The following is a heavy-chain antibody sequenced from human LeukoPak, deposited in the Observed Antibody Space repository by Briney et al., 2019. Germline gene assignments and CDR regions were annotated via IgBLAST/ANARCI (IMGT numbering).Heavy chain of an antibody. J-gene: IGHJ4*02. CDR2: IYYSGST. CDR1: RGSISSNY. D-gene: IGHD6-6*01. Sequence: PSETLSLTCSVSRGSISSNYWSWIRQPPGKPLEWIGYIYYSGSTTYNPSLKSRVIISLDTSKNQFSLKLRSVTAADTAVYYCARHREFSSSGNYFDYWGQGTLVTVSS. CDR3: ARHREFSSSGNYFDY. V-gene: IGHV4-59*08.